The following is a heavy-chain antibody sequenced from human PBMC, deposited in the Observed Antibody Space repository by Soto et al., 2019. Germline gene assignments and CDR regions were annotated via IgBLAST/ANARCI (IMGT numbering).Heavy chain of an antibody. D-gene: IGHD1-26*01. V-gene: IGHV1-18*01. CDR3: ARANSGSYYFDY. CDR1: GYTFTSYA. Sequence: ASVKVSCKASGYTFTSYAMHWVRQAPGQGLEWMGWINAYNGNTKYAQKLQGRVTMTTDTSTSTAYMELRSLRSDDTAVYYCARANSGSYYFDYWGQGTLVTVSS. J-gene: IGHJ4*02. CDR2: INAYNGNT.